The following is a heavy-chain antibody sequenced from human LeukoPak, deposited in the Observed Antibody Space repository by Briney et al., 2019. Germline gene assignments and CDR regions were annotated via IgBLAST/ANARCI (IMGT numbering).Heavy chain of an antibody. V-gene: IGHV4-39*07. CDR3: ARAGQYSSAWYVADYNYAMDV. D-gene: IGHD6-19*01. J-gene: IGHJ6*02. Sequence: SETLSLTCSVSGGSVSSSTYFWGWIRQPPGKGLEWIGSIHYSGTTYYNPSLNSRVTISLNTSKNQFSLKLTAVSAADTAAYYCARAGQYSSAWYVADYNYAMDVWGQGTTVTVSS. CDR1: GGSVSSSTYF. CDR2: IHYSGTT.